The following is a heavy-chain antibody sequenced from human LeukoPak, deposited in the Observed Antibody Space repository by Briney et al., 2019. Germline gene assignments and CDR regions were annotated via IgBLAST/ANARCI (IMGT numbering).Heavy chain of an antibody. CDR3: ARGRNYYDSSDYYEGDAFDI. V-gene: IGHV1-46*01. D-gene: IGHD3-22*01. CDR1: GYTFTSYD. J-gene: IGHJ3*02. Sequence: GASVKVSCKASGYTFTSYDINWVRQAPGQGLEWMGIINPSGYSTIYAQKFQGRVSMTRDMSTSTVYMELSSLRSEDTAVYYCARGRNYYDSSDYYEGDAFDIWGQGTMVTVSS. CDR2: INPSGYST.